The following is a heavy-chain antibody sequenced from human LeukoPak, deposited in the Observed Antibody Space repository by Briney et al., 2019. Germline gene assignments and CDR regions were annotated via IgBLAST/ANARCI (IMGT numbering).Heavy chain of an antibody. CDR1: GFTFSNYW. CDR2: INSDGSST. Sequence: GGSLRLSCAASGFTFSNYWMHWVRQAPGKGLEYFSRINSDGSSTNYADSVKGRFTISRDNAKNTLYLHMNRLRAEDTAVYYCARAVLMVYAPLDVWGKGTTVTVSS. D-gene: IGHD2-8*01. J-gene: IGHJ6*04. CDR3: ARAVLMVYAPLDV. V-gene: IGHV3-74*01.